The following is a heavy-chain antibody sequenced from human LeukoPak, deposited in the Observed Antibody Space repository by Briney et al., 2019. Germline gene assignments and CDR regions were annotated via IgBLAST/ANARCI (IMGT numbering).Heavy chain of an antibody. D-gene: IGHD3-16*02. V-gene: IGHV1-69*05. CDR2: IIPIFGTA. Sequence: GASVKVSCKASGGTFSSYAISWVRQAPGQGLEWMGGIIPIFGTANYAQKFQGRVTITTDESTSTAYMELSSLRSEDTAVYYCARGADHLTYYDYVWGSYRYTYFDYWDQGTLVTVSS. CDR1: GGTFSSYA. J-gene: IGHJ4*02. CDR3: ARGADHLTYYDYVWGSYRYTYFDY.